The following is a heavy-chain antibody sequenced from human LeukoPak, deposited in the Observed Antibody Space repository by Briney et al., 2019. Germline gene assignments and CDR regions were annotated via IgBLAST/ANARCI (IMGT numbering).Heavy chain of an antibody. V-gene: IGHV3-30-3*01. J-gene: IGHJ4*02. CDR1: GFTFSAYA. D-gene: IGHD3-22*01. Sequence: GGSLRLSCAASGFTFSAYAMHWVRQAPGRGLEWVAVISYDGSNIYYADSVKGRFTISRDNSKNTLYLQMNSLRAEDTAVYYCAREGDYYYDTSGYYFDYWGQGTLVTVSS. CDR3: AREGDYYYDTSGYYFDY. CDR2: ISYDGSNI.